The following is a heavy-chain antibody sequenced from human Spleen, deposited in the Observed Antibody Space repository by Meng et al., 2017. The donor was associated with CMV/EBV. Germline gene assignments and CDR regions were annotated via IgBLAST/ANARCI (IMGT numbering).Heavy chain of an antibody. CDR2: IYFSGTT. V-gene: IGHV4-59*01. CDR3: AGDNYDSSGPGVDY. CDR1: GGSINSDY. D-gene: IGHD3-22*01. J-gene: IGHJ4*02. Sequence: SETLSLTCTVSGGSINSDYWSWIRQPPGRGLEWLGSIYFSGTTYYNPSLKSRVTISVDTSKNQFSLKLSSVTAADTAVYYCAGDNYDSSGPGVDYWGQGTLVTVSS.